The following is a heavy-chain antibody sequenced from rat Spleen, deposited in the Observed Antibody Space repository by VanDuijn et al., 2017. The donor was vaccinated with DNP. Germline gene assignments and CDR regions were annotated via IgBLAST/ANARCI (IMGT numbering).Heavy chain of an antibody. J-gene: IGHJ2*01. CDR1: GLSLTSYN. CDR3: ARDLNWGGFFDY. V-gene: IGHV2-41*01. CDR2: IGNTGGT. D-gene: IGHD5-1*01. Sequence: QVQLKESGPGLVQPSQTLSLTCTVAGLSLTSYNVHWVRQPPGQGLEWMGLIGNTGGTRYQSTLTSRLTITKDTSKSQVFLKMNSLQTEDTATYYCARDLNWGGFFDYWGQGVMVTVSS.